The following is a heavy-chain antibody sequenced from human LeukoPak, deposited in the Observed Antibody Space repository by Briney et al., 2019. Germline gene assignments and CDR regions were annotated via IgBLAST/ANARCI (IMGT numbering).Heavy chain of an antibody. CDR1: GFSVSNNY. D-gene: IGHD1-1*01. J-gene: IGHJ3*02. CDR3: ASNLGARNAFDI. V-gene: IGHV3-53*01. Sequence: GGSLRLSCAASGFSVSNNYMSWVRQPPGKGLEWVSVIYSGGSTYYADSVKGRFTISRDNSKNTLYLQVNSLRAEDTAVYYCASNLGARNAFDIWGQGTMVAVSS. CDR2: IYSGGST.